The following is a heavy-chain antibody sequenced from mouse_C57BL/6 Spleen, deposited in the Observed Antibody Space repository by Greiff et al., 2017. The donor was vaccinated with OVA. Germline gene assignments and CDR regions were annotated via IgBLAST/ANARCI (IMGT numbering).Heavy chain of an antibody. V-gene: IGHV1-15*01. D-gene: IGHD2-5*01. CDR2: IDPETGGT. Sequence: QVQLQQSGAELVRPGASVTLSCKASGYTFTDYEMHWVKQTPVHGLEWIGAIDPETGGTAYNQKFKGKAILTADKSSSTAYMELRSLTSEDSAVYYCARGNYYSNLDYWGQGTTLTVSS. J-gene: IGHJ2*01. CDR3: ARGNYYSNLDY. CDR1: GYTFTDYE.